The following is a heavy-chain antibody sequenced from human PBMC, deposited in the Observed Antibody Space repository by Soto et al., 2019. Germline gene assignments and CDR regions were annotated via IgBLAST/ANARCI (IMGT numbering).Heavy chain of an antibody. D-gene: IGHD3-3*01. CDR2: ISYDGSNK. CDR3: AKDYYDFFYYYGMDV. CDR1: GFTFISYG. Sequence: GSLRLSCAASGFTFISYGIHFFRHSPFKWLEWVAVISYDGSNKYYADSVKGRFTISRDNSKNTLYLQMNSLRAEDTAVYYCAKDYYDFFYYYGMDVWGQGTTVTVSS. J-gene: IGHJ6*02. V-gene: IGHV3-30*18.